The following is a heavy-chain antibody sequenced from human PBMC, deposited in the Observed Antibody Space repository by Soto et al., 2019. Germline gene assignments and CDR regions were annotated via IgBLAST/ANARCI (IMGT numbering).Heavy chain of an antibody. CDR1: GFIFTSNG. V-gene: IGHV1-18*01. CDR2: INTYNGDT. D-gene: IGHD6-19*01. Sequence: QVQLVQSGTEVKKPGASVKVSCKASGFIFTSNGINWVRQAPGQGLEWMGWINTYNGDTNYAQKFQGRVTMTTDTSTSTADMELRTLRSDDTAVYYCARPRSVASCDYWGQGTLVIVSS. CDR3: ARPRSVASCDY. J-gene: IGHJ4*02.